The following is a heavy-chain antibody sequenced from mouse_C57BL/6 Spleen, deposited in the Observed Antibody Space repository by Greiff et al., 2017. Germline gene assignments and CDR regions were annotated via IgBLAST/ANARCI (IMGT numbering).Heavy chain of an antibody. CDR3: ARPGYDVQYFDY. V-gene: IGHV5-6*01. J-gene: IGHJ2*01. Sequence: EVQLVESGGDLVKPGGSLKLSCAASGFTFSSYGMSWVRQTPDKRLEWVATISSGGSYTYYPDSVKGRFTISRDNAKNTLYLQMSSLKSEDTAMYYCARPGYDVQYFDYWGQGTTLTVSS. CDR2: ISSGGSYT. CDR1: GFTFSSYG. D-gene: IGHD2-2*01.